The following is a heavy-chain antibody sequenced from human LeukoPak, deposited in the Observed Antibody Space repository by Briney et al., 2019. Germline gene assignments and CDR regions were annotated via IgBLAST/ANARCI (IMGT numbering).Heavy chain of an antibody. V-gene: IGHV4-59*01. D-gene: IGHD3-16*01. CDR2: IYYNGNT. CDR3: ARVKEITLFIDV. CDR1: GDAISGYY. Sequence: SETLSLTCTVSGDAISGYYWSWLRQSPGKGLEWIGYIYYNGNTNYNPSLRSRVTISLDTSRNQFSLKLKSVTAADTAVYYCARVKEITLFIDVWGQGTTVTVSS. J-gene: IGHJ6*02.